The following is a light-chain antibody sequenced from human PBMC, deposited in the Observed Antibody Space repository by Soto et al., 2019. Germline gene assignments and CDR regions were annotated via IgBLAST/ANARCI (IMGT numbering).Light chain of an antibody. J-gene: IGKJ1*01. CDR2: DAS. CDR1: QSISSW. CDR3: QQYNSYLWT. Sequence: DIQMTQSPSPLSASVGDRVTITCRASQSISSWLAWYQQKPGKAPKLMIYDASSLESGVPSRFSGSGSGTECTLTISSLQPDDVATYYCQQYNSYLWTFGQGTKVDI. V-gene: IGKV1-5*01.